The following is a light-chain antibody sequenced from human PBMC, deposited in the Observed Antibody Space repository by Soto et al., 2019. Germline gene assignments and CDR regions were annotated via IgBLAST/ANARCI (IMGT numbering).Light chain of an antibody. Sequence: EIQMTQSPSSLSASVGDRVTITCRASQTISTYLNWYQQKPGKAPRLLIYDASSLLSGVPARFSGSGSGTDFTLTIASLQPEDFSTYYCQQSDSTPYTFGQGPKVDIK. CDR3: QQSDSTPYT. V-gene: IGKV1-39*01. CDR1: QTISTY. CDR2: DAS. J-gene: IGKJ2*01.